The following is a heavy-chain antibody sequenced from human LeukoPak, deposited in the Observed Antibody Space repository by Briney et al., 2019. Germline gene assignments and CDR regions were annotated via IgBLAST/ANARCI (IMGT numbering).Heavy chain of an antibody. Sequence: GGSLRLSCAASGFTFSSYAMSWVRQAPGKGLEWVSAISGSGGSTYYADSVKGRFTISRDNSKNTLYLQMNSMRAEDTAVYYCAKDRAYYYDSSGYYFDYWGQGTLVTVSS. CDR3: AKDRAYYYDSSGYYFDY. J-gene: IGHJ4*02. CDR2: ISGSGGST. CDR1: GFTFSSYA. V-gene: IGHV3-23*01. D-gene: IGHD3-22*01.